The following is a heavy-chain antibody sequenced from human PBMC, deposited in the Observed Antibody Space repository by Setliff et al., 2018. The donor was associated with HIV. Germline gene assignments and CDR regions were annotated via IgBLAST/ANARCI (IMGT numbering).Heavy chain of an antibody. Sequence: SETLSLTCTVSSGSISDSRYYWGWIRQAPGKGLEWIGSIYYAGSLYYSPSLKSRLTVSVDTSKNQFSLTLSAVTATDTAVYYCASQYCSAGSCFSDYWGQGTMVTAPQ. J-gene: IGHJ4*02. V-gene: IGHV4-39*01. CDR3: ASQYCSAGSCFSDY. D-gene: IGHD2-15*01. CDR1: SGSISDSRYY. CDR2: IYYAGSL.